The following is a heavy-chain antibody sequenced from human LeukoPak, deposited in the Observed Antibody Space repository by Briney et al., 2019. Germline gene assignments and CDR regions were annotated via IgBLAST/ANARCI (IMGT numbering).Heavy chain of an antibody. Sequence: SETLSLTCAVYGGSFSGYYWSWIRQPPGKGLEWIGEINHSGSTNYNPSLKSRVTISVDTSKNQFSLKLSSVTAADTAVYYCARGPYGSGSFFDYWGPGTLVTVSS. CDR3: ARGPYGSGSFFDY. J-gene: IGHJ4*02. D-gene: IGHD3-10*01. V-gene: IGHV4-34*01. CDR2: INHSGST. CDR1: GGSFSGYY.